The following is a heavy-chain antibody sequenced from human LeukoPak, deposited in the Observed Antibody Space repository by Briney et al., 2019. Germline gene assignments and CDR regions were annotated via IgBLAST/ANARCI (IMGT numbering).Heavy chain of an antibody. CDR1: GYSISSGYY. CDR2: IYHSGST. Sequence: PSETLSLTCTVSGYSISSGYYWGWIRQPPGKGLEWIGSIYHSGSTYYNPSLKSRVTISVDTSKNQFSLKLSSVTAADTAVYYCARDGGWLQPLDYWGQGTLVTVSS. CDR3: ARDGGWLQPLDY. V-gene: IGHV4-38-2*02. J-gene: IGHJ4*02. D-gene: IGHD5-24*01.